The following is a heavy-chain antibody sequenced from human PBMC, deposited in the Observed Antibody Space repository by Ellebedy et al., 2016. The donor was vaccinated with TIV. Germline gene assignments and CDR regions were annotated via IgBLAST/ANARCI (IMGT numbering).Heavy chain of an antibody. J-gene: IGHJ3*02. D-gene: IGHD3-10*01. V-gene: IGHV1-69*13. CDR1: GGSFNTYA. Sequence: ASVKVSCXASGGSFNTYAISWVRQAPGQGLEWMGNVIPIFGAANYAQKFQGRVTITADESTITAYMELTSLRSEDTAVYYCARDHSVRPSPVRTVDGFDIWGQGTMVTVSS. CDR3: ARDHSVRPSPVRTVDGFDI. CDR2: VIPIFGAA.